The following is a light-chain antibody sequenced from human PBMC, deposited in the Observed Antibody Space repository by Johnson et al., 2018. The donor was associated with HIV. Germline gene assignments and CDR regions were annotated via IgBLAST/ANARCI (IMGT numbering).Light chain of an antibody. Sequence: QSVLTQPPSVSAAPGQKVTISCYGSSSNIGSHYVSWYQQVPGTAPRLVIYDTIKRHSGIPDRFSGSKSGTSATLGITGLQTGDEADYYCGTWDSSLRSGFFGTGTKVTVL. CDR2: DTI. J-gene: IGLJ1*01. CDR1: SSNIGSHY. CDR3: GTWDSSLRSGF. V-gene: IGLV1-51*01.